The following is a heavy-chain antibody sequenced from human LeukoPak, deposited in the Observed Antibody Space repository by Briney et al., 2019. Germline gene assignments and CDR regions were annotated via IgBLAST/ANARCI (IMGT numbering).Heavy chain of an antibody. Sequence: SETLSLTCTVSGGSISSSSYSWGWIRQPPGKGLEWIGSIYYSGSTYYNPSLKSRVTISVDTSKNQFSLKLSSVTAADTAVYYCASGDWDDMYYFVYWGQGTLVTVSS. D-gene: IGHD2-21*02. CDR3: ASGDWDDMYYFVY. V-gene: IGHV4-39*01. J-gene: IGHJ4*02. CDR1: GGSISSSSYS. CDR2: IYYSGST.